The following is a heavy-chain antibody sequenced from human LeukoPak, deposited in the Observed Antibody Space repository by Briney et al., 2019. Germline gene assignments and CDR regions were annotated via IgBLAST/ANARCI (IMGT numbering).Heavy chain of an antibody. D-gene: IGHD3-3*01. CDR1: GGSISSGSYY. CDR2: IYTSGST. CDR3: ARGDDLYYYYGMDV. Sequence: PSQTLSLTCTVSGGSISSGSYYWSWIRQPAGKGLEWIGRIYTSGSTNYNPSLKSRVTISVDTSKNQFSLKLSSVTAADTAVYYCARGDDLYYYYGMDVWGQGTTVTVSS. V-gene: IGHV4-61*02. J-gene: IGHJ6*02.